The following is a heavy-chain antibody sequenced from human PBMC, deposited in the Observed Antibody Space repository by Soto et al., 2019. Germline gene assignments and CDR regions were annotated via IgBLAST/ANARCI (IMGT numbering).Heavy chain of an antibody. J-gene: IGHJ6*03. CDR3: AKPWGGYSSGWSGLGYMDV. Sequence: WGSLRLSCAASGFTFGSYAMNWVRQAPGKGQDWVSGLSGSGGDTYYADSVKGRFTISRDNPKNTLYLQMNSLRAEDTAVYYCAKPWGGYSSGWSGLGYMDVWGKGTTVTVSS. CDR2: LSGSGGDT. D-gene: IGHD6-13*01. CDR1: GFTFGSYA. V-gene: IGHV3-23*01.